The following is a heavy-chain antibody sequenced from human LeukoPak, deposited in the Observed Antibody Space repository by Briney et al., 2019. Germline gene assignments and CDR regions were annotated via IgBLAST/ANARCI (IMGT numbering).Heavy chain of an antibody. CDR1: GGTFSSYA. J-gene: IGHJ3*02. D-gene: IGHD3-22*01. V-gene: IGHV1-69*05. Sequence: GSSVKVSCKXSGGTFSSYAISWVRQAPGQGLEWMGRIIPIFGTANYAQKFQGRVTITTDESTSTAYMELSSLRSEDTAVYYCARDPPMIEYGGSAFDIWGQGTMVTVSS. CDR3: ARDPPMIEYGGSAFDI. CDR2: IIPIFGTA.